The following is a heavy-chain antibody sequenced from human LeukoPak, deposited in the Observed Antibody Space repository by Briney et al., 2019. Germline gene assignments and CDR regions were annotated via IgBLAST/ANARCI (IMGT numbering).Heavy chain of an antibody. J-gene: IGHJ4*02. CDR2: IYSGXST. D-gene: IGHD5-12*01. V-gene: IGHV3-53*01. CDR1: GFTVSXXX. Sequence: GGSLRLSXXVSGFTVSXXXXXXXRQAPXXXXXXXSIIYSGXSTYYTDSVXGRXTXSRDNSKNTLYLQMNSLRAEDTAVYYCARHDGGYGPFDYWGQGTLVTVSS. CDR3: ARHDGGYGPFDY.